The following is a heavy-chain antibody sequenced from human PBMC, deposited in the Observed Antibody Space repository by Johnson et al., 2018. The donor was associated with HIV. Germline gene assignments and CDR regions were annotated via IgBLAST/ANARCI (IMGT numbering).Heavy chain of an antibody. V-gene: IGHV3-66*02. D-gene: IGHD3-22*01. CDR1: GITVGTNY. CDR3: ARDRRYYDSSGYYHDAFDI. J-gene: IGHJ3*02. Sequence: VLLVESGGGLVQPGGSLRLSCAASGITVGTNYMSWVSQAPGKGLEWVSVIFSVGDVYYADSVKGRFTISRDNSKNTLYLQMGSLRAEDMAVYYCARDRRYYDSSGYYHDAFDIWGQGTMVTVSS. CDR2: IFSVGDV.